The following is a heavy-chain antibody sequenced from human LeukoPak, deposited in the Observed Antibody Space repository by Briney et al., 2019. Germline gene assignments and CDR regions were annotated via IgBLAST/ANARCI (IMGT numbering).Heavy chain of an antibody. V-gene: IGHV3-7*04. D-gene: IGHD1-26*01. CDR2: INHNGNVN. CDR1: GFTFSSYW. CDR3: ARGELPNY. Sequence: PGGSLRLSCAASGFTFSSYWMNWARQAPGKGLEWVASINHNGNVNYYVDSVKGRFTISRDNAKNSLYLQMNSLRAEDTAVYYCARGELPNYWGQGTLVTVSS. J-gene: IGHJ4*02.